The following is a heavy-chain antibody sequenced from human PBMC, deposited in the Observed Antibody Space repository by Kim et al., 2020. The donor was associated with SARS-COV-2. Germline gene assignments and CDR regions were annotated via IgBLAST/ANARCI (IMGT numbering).Heavy chain of an antibody. D-gene: IGHD3-10*01. CDR3: ARGGVDGSGRVAFDI. Sequence: ASVKVSCKASGYTFTGYYMHWVRQAPGQGLEWMGWINPNSGGTNYAQKFQGRVTMTRDTSISTAYMELSRLRSDDTAVYYCARGGVDGSGRVAFDIWGQGTMVTVSS. CDR2: INPNSGGT. J-gene: IGHJ3*02. CDR1: GYTFTGYY. V-gene: IGHV1-2*02.